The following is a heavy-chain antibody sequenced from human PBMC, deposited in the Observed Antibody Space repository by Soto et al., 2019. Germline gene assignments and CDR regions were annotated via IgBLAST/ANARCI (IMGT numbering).Heavy chain of an antibody. CDR3: ASIIPLYYGDQRVDY. CDR2: INHSGST. D-gene: IGHD4-17*01. J-gene: IGHJ4*02. Sequence: SETLSLTCAVYGGSFSGYYWSWIRQPPGKGLEWIGEINHSGSTNYNPSLKSRVTISVDTSKNQFSLKLSSVTAADTAVYYCASIIPLYYGDQRVDYWGQGTLVTVSS. V-gene: IGHV4-34*01. CDR1: GGSFSGYY.